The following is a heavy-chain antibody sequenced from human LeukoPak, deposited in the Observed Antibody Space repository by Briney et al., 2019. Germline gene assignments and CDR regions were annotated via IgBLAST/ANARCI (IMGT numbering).Heavy chain of an antibody. J-gene: IGHJ6*03. D-gene: IGHD3-3*01. CDR1: GYTFTGYY. V-gene: IGHV1-2*02. CDR3: ARDFESGGDDFWSGYYTSAGVPPNYYYYMDV. CDR2: INPNSGGT. Sequence: GASVKVSCKASGYTFTGYYMHWVRQAPGQGLEWMGWINPNSGGTNYAQKFQGRVTMTRDTSISTAYMELSRLRSDDTAVYYCARDFESGGDDFWSGYYTSAGVPPNYYYYMDVWGKGTTVTVSS.